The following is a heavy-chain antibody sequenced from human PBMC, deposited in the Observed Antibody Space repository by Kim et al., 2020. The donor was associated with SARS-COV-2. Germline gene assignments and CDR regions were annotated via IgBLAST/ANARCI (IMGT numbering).Heavy chain of an antibody. J-gene: IGHJ4*02. V-gene: IGHV4-34*01. D-gene: IGHD4-17*01. CDR3: ARGSDYGDNPLDY. CDR1: GGSFSGYY. Sequence: SETLSLTCAVYGGSFSGYYWSWIRQPPGKGLEWIGEINHSGSTNYNPSLKSRVTISVDTSKNQFSLKLSSVTAADTAVYYCARGSDYGDNPLDYWGQGTLVTVSS. CDR2: INHSGST.